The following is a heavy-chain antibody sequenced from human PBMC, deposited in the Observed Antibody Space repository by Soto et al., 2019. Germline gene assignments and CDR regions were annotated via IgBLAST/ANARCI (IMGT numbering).Heavy chain of an antibody. D-gene: IGHD3-16*01. CDR3: ARGGGDGVYRPLDY. CDR1: GFSFSSHA. J-gene: IGHJ4*02. V-gene: IGHV3-30-3*01. CDR2: ISYDGTNK. Sequence: QVQLVESGGGVVQPGRSLRLSCAASGFSFSSHAMHWVRQAPGTGLEWVALISYDGTNKYYADSVKGRFTIFRDDFKDTLFLQRNTLRPDDSAIYYCARGGGDGVYRPLDYWGQGTQVTVSS.